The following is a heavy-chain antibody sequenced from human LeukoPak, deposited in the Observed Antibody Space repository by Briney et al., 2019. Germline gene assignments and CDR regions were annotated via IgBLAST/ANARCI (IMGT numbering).Heavy chain of an antibody. CDR2: ISYDGSHK. V-gene: IGHV3-30*03. J-gene: IGHJ5*02. CDR1: GFTFSSYG. D-gene: IGHD2/OR15-2a*01. Sequence: GGALRLSCAASGFTFSSYGMHWVRQPPGKGLEWVAIISYDGSHKYYADSVRGRFTISRDNSKSTLYLQMNSLRAEDTAVYYCARRRIDPGNWLDPWGQGTLVTVSS. CDR3: ARRRIDPGNWLDP.